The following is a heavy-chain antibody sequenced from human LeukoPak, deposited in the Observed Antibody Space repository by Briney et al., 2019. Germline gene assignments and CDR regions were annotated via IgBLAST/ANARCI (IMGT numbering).Heavy chain of an antibody. Sequence: SETLSLTCTVSGGSISSGDYYWSWIRQPPGKGLEWIGYIYYSGSTYYNPSLKSRVTISVDTSKNQFSLKLSSVTAADTAVYYCARDPSSSRYCGGDCSAFDIWGQGTMVTVS. CDR1: GGSISSGDYY. CDR2: IYYSGST. V-gene: IGHV4-30-4*01. J-gene: IGHJ3*02. CDR3: ARDPSSSRYCGGDCSAFDI. D-gene: IGHD2-21*02.